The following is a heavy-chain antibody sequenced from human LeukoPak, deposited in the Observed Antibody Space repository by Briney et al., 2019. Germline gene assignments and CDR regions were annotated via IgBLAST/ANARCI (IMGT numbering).Heavy chain of an antibody. CDR2: ISGSGANT. CDR1: GFTFSTYA. Sequence: GGSLRLSCAASGFTFSTYAMSWVRQAPGKGLEWVSTISGSGANTYYADSVKGRFTISRDNSKNTLYLQMNSLRAEDTAVYYCAKDKGSGWYYFDYWGQGTLVTVSS. D-gene: IGHD6-19*01. CDR3: AKDKGSGWYYFDY. V-gene: IGHV3-23*01. J-gene: IGHJ4*02.